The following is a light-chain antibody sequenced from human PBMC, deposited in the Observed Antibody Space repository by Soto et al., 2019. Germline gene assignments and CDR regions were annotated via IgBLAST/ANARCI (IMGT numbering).Light chain of an antibody. Sequence: DIVMTQTPDSLAVSLGERATINCKSSQNILFSSNNRNYLAWYQRKPGQPPKLLIYWASTRESGVPDRFSGTGSGTDFTLTISRLEPEDFAVYYCQQYGGSPRTFGQGTKLEMK. V-gene: IGKV4-1*01. CDR3: QQYGGSPRT. CDR1: QNILFSSNNRNY. CDR2: WAS. J-gene: IGKJ2*01.